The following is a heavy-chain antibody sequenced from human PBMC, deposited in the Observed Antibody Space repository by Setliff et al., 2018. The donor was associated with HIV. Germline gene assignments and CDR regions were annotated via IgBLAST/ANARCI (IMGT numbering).Heavy chain of an antibody. J-gene: IGHJ3*02. CDR2: ISSYNDNT. V-gene: IGHV1-18*01. CDR3: ARDDVGYCSGGSCYHLFDTFDI. Sequence: ASVKVSCKASGYSFTNYGISWVRQAPGQGLEWMGWISSYNDNTNYALNRQGRVTMTTDTSTRTAYMELRSLRSYDTDVYYCARDDVGYCSGGSCYHLFDTFDIWGQGTVVTVSS. CDR1: GYSFTNYG. D-gene: IGHD2-15*01.